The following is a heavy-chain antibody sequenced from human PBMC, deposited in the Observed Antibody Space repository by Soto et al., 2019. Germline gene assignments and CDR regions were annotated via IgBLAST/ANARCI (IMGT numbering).Heavy chain of an antibody. J-gene: IGHJ5*02. CDR2: ISWGSGTL. V-gene: IGHV3-9*01. CDR3: GQERYPTWAGPLDQ. D-gene: IGHD1-26*01. Sequence: EVQLVESGGGLVQPGRSLRLSCAASGFTFDDYAMHWVRQVPGKGLEWISGISWGSGTLGYADTVKGRFIISRDDAKKSLFLQLTSLKGDDTALYYCGQERYPTWAGPLDQWGQGTLATVSS. CDR1: GFTFDDYA.